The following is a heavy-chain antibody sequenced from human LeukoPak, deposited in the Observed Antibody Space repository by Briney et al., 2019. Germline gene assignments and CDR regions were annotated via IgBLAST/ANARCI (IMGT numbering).Heavy chain of an antibody. J-gene: IGHJ3*02. CDR1: GGSFSGYY. V-gene: IGHV4-34*01. CDR3: ARTSPRLDAFDI. CDR2: INHSGST. Sequence: SETLSLTCAVYGGSFSGYYWSWIRQPPGKGLEWIGEINHSGSTNYNPSLKSRVTISVDTSKNQFSLKLGSVTAADTAVYYCARTSPRLDAFDIWGQGTMVTVSS. D-gene: IGHD6-25*01.